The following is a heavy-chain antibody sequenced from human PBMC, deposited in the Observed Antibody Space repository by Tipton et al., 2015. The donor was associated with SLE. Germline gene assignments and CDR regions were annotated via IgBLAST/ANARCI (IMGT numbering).Heavy chain of an antibody. D-gene: IGHD3-10*01. V-gene: IGHV3-30*02. Sequence: SGFIFNNYWMHWVRQAPGKGLEWVAFIRYDETKEYYADSVNGRFIISRDTSKNTLYLQMNTLRPEDTGFYYCARDLRFYGSGSRYYFDHWGQGTSVTVSP. CDR2: IRYDETKE. CDR3: ARDLRFYGSGSRYYFDH. CDR1: GFIFNNYW. J-gene: IGHJ4*02.